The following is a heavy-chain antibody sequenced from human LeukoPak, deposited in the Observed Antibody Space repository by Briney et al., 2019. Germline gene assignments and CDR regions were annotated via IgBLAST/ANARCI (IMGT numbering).Heavy chain of an antibody. Sequence: ASVKVSCKSSGYTFRDYFLHWVRQAAGQGLEWMGWINPNSGGTKYAQKFQGRVTMTRDTSINTAYMELSSLRSDDTAVYYCAAPILHHTYFFDYWGQGTQVTVSS. J-gene: IGHJ4*02. D-gene: IGHD3-3*01. CDR2: INPNSGGT. CDR3: AAPILHHTYFFDY. V-gene: IGHV1-2*02. CDR1: GYTFRDYF.